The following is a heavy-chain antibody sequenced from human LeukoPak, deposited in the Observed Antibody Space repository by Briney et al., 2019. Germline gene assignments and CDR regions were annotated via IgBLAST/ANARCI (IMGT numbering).Heavy chain of an antibody. Sequence: SETLSLTCTVSGGSISSSSYYWGWLRQPPGKGLEWIGSIYYSGSTYYNPSLKSRVTISVDTSKNQFSLKLSSVTAADTAVYYCARDGVGYCSSTSCYGYYYYMDVWGKGTTVTVSS. CDR2: IYYSGST. CDR1: GGSISSSSYY. J-gene: IGHJ6*03. V-gene: IGHV4-39*07. D-gene: IGHD2-2*01. CDR3: ARDGVGYCSSTSCYGYYYYMDV.